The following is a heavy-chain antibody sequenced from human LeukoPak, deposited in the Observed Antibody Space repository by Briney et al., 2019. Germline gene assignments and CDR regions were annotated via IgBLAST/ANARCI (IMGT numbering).Heavy chain of an antibody. J-gene: IGHJ3*02. CDR2: IWYDGSNK. CDR1: GFTFSSYG. V-gene: IGHV3-33*01. Sequence: GGSLRLSCAASGFTFSSYGMHWVRQAPGKGLEWVAVIWYDGSNKYYADSVKGRFTISRDNSKNTLYLQMNSLRAEDTAVYYCAGDRLPAAHGSDAFDIWGQGTMVTVSS. CDR3: AGDRLPAAHGSDAFDI. D-gene: IGHD2-2*01.